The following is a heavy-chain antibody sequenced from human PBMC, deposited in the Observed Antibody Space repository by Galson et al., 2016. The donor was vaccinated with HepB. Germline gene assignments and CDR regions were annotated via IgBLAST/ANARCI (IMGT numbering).Heavy chain of an antibody. CDR3: AKVATSGTDFSPDDH. CDR1: GFTFSDSY. J-gene: IGHJ4*02. Sequence: SLRLSCAASGFTFSDSYMSWIRQAPGKGLEWISYVSTSGRIVKYAGSVKGRFTISRDNAKDSLYLEMNSLTAEDTAVYYCAKVATSGTDFSPDDHWGQGTLVTVSS. V-gene: IGHV3-11*01. D-gene: IGHD3-3*01. CDR2: VSTSGRIV.